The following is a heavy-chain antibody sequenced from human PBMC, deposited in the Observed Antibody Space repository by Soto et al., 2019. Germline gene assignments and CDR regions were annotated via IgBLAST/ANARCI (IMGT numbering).Heavy chain of an antibody. V-gene: IGHV4-31*03. CDR2: IYYSGST. D-gene: IGHD4-17*01. CDR1: GGSISSGGYY. CDR3: ARDPCGDDDYFDY. Sequence: SETLSLTCTVSGGSISSGGYYWSWIRQHPGKGLEWIGYIYYSGSTYYNPSLKSRVTISVDTSKNQFSLKLSSVTAADTAVYYCARDPCGDDDYFDYWGQGTLVTVSS. J-gene: IGHJ4*02.